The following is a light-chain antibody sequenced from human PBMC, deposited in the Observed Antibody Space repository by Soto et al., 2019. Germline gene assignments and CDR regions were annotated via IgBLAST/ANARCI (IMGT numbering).Light chain of an antibody. CDR1: SRDVGSYSL. V-gene: IGLV2-23*03. J-gene: IGLJ1*01. CDR3: CAFAGRSTFEV. Sequence: QSALTQPASVSGSHGQSITISCTGTSRDVGSYSLVSWYQQHPGKAPKLIIYEGSKRPSGVSNRFSGSKSGNTASLTISGLQDEDEADYYCCAFAGRSTFEVFGTGTKLTVL. CDR2: EGS.